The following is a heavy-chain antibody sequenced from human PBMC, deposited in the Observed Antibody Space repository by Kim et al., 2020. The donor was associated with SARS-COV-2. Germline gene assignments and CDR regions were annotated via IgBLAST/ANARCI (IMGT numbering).Heavy chain of an antibody. D-gene: IGHD2-2*01. CDR2: IYYSGST. CDR3: ARASIVVYAFDI. J-gene: IGHJ3*02. Sequence: SETLSLTCTVSGGSISSGDYYWSWIRQPPGKGLEWIGYIYYSGSTYYNPSLKSRVTISVDTSKNQFSLKLSSVTAADTAVYYCARASIVVYAFDIWGQGTMVTVSS. CDR1: GGSISSGDYY. V-gene: IGHV4-30-4*01.